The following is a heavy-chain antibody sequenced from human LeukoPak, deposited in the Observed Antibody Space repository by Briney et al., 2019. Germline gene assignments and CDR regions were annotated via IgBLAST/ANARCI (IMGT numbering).Heavy chain of an antibody. Sequence: SQTLSLTCTISGDSVSSNSAAWNWIRQSPSRGLEWLGRTYYRSKWYNNYAVSVKSRITINPDTSKNQFSLKLSSVTAADTAVYYCARTYGSSGLGYFDLWGRGTLVTVSS. CDR3: ARTYGSSGLGYFDL. J-gene: IGHJ2*01. CDR2: TYYRSKWYN. D-gene: IGHD6-13*01. V-gene: IGHV6-1*01. CDR1: GDSVSSNSAA.